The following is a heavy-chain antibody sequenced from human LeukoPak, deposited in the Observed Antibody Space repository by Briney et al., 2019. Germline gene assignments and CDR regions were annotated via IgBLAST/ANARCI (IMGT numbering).Heavy chain of an antibody. D-gene: IGHD1-26*01. J-gene: IGHJ6*02. V-gene: IGHV3-23*01. CDR3: AKEFGGSYGANYYYYYGMDV. CDR1: GFTFSSYA. CDR2: ISGSGGST. Sequence: GGSLRLSCAASGFTFSSYAMHWVRQAPGKGLEWVSAISGSGGSTYYADSVKGRFTISRDNSKNTLYLQMNSLRAEDTAVYYCAKEFGGSYGANYYYYYGMDVWGQGTTVTVSS.